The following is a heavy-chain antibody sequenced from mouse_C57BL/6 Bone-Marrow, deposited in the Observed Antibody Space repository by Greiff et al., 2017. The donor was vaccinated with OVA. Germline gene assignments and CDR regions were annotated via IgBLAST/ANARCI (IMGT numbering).Heavy chain of an antibody. V-gene: IGHV1-64*01. CDR1: GYTFTSYW. J-gene: IGHJ1*03. CDR2: IHPNSGST. D-gene: IGHD1-1*01. Sequence: VQLQQPGAELVKPGASVKLSCKASGYTFTSYWMHWVKQRPGQGLEWIGMIHPNSGSTNYNEKFKGKATFTADTSSNTAYMQLSSLTTEDSAIYYCARATVRDWYFDVWGTGTTVTVSS. CDR3: ARATVRDWYFDV.